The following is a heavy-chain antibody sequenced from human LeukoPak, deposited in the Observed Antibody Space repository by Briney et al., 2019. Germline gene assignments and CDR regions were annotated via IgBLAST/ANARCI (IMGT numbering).Heavy chain of an antibody. CDR3: AKDPWEGRGGYYYFYFDY. Sequence: GGSLRLSCAASGFTVSSNYMSWVRQAPGKGLEWVSVIYSGGSTYYADSVKGRFTISRDNSKNTLYLQMNSLRAEDTAVYYCAKDPWEGRGGYYYFYFDYWGQGTLVTVSS. J-gene: IGHJ4*02. CDR2: IYSGGST. CDR1: GFTVSSNY. D-gene: IGHD3-22*01. V-gene: IGHV3-53*01.